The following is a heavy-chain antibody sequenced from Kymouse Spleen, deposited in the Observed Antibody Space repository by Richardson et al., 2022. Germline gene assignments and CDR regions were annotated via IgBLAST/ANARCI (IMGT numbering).Heavy chain of an antibody. V-gene: IGHV3-7*01. J-gene: IGHJ3*02. CDR1: GFTFSSYW. Sequence: EVQLVESGGGLVQPGGSLRLSCAASGFTFSSYWMSWVRQAPGKGLEWVANIKQDGSEKYYVDSVKGRFTISRDNAKNSLYLQMNSLRAEDTAVYYCAREATIFPDAFDIWGQGTMVTVSS. CDR3: AREATIFPDAFDI. D-gene: IGHD3-9*01. CDR2: IKQDGSEK.